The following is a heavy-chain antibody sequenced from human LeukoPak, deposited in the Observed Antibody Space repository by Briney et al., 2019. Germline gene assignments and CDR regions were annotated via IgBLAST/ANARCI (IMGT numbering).Heavy chain of an antibody. CDR2: IYYSGST. CDR1: GGSISSYY. V-gene: IGHV4-59*08. D-gene: IGHD5-12*01. Sequence: SETLSLTCTVYGGSISSYYWSWIRQPPGQGLEWIGYIYYSGSTDYNPSLKSRVTVSVDTSKNQFSLKLSSVTAADTAVYYCARQRWHSGYDFYFDNWGQGTLVTVSS. J-gene: IGHJ4*02. CDR3: ARQRWHSGYDFYFDN.